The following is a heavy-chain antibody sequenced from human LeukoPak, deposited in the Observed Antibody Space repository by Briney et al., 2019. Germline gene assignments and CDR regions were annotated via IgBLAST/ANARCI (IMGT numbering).Heavy chain of an antibody. CDR1: GGTFSSYA. D-gene: IGHD3-10*01. CDR2: ISAYNGNT. V-gene: IGHV1-18*01. CDR3: ARDTWFGESRLSDY. J-gene: IGHJ4*02. Sequence: GASVKVSCKASGGTFSSYAISWVRQAPGQGLEWMGWISAYNGNTNYAQKLQGRVTMTTDTSTSTAYMELRSLRSDDTAVYYCARDTWFGESRLSDYWGQGTLVTVSS.